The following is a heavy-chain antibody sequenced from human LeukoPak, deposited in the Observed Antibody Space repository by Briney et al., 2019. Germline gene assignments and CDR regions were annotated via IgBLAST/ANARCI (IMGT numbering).Heavy chain of an antibody. Sequence: GGPLRLSCAASDFTFSNYGLPGVRQAPEKGWKWVAVISYDGRNKDYADSVKGRFTISRDNSKNTLYLQMNSLRVEDTAVYYCAKDQWCSGSCNSYFEDWGQGTLVTVSS. V-gene: IGHV3-30*18. CDR1: DFTFSNYG. D-gene: IGHD1-26*01. CDR3: AKDQWCSGSCNSYFED. CDR2: ISYDGRNK. J-gene: IGHJ4*02.